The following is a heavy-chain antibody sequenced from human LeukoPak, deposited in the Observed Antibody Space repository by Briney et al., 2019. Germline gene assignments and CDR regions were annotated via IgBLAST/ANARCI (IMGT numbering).Heavy chain of an antibody. D-gene: IGHD3-9*01. CDR1: GGSISSGVYS. CDR3: ARDRGYYDILTGYYSPYYFDY. V-gene: IGHV4-30-2*01. Sequence: SRTLSLTRAVSGGSISSGVYSWSWIRQPPGKGLEWIGYSYHSGRTYYNPSLKSRVTISVYRSKNQFSLKLTSVTAADTAVYYCARDRGYYDILTGYYSPYYFDYWGQGTLVSVSS. CDR2: SYHSGRT. J-gene: IGHJ4*02.